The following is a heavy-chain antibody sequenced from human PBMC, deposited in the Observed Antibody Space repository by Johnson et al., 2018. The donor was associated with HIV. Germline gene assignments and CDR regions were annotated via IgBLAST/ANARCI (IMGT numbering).Heavy chain of an antibody. V-gene: IGHV3-30*04. CDR3: ARPILRWRDDAFDI. J-gene: IGHJ3*02. CDR2: ISYDGSNK. CDR1: GFTFSSYA. Sequence: QVQLVESGGGLVQPGGSLRLSCAASGFTFSSYAMHWVRQAPGKGLEWVAVISYDGSNKYYADSVKGRVTISRDNSKNTLYLQMNSLRAEDTAVYYCARPILRWRDDAFDIWGQGTMVTVSS. D-gene: IGHD4-23*01.